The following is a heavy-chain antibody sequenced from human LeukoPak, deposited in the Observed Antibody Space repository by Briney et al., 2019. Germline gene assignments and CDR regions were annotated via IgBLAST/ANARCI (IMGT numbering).Heavy chain of an antibody. J-gene: IGHJ6*04. CDR1: GGSFSGYY. Sequence: SETLSLTCAVYGGSFSGYYWSWIRQPPGKRLEWIGEINHSGSTNYNPSLKSRVTISVDTSKNQFSLKLSSVTAADTAVYYCASLRITMVRGSSVMDVWGRGTTVTVSS. V-gene: IGHV4-34*01. D-gene: IGHD3-10*01. CDR3: ASLRITMVRGSSVMDV. CDR2: INHSGST.